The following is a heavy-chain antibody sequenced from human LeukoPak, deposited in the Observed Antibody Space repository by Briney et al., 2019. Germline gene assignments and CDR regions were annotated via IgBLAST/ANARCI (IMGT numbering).Heavy chain of an antibody. CDR1: GGSINYYY. CDR2: IYYSGGT. J-gene: IGHJ3*02. V-gene: IGHV4-59*08. CDR3: ARYKSGDAFDI. Sequence: SETLSLTCTVSGGSINYYYWMWIRQPPGKGLEWIGYIYYSGGTHYNPSLKSRVTIFVDTSKNQFSLKLSSVTAADTAVYYCARYKSGDAFDIWGQGTMVTVSS. D-gene: IGHD1-26*01.